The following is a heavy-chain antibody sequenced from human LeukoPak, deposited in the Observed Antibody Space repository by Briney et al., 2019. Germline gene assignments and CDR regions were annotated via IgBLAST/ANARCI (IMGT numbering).Heavy chain of an antibody. V-gene: IGHV1-18*04. CDR3: ARVAGVGATRGAIDY. CDR1: GYTFTSNY. D-gene: IGHD1-26*01. CDR2: ISAYNGNT. J-gene: IGHJ4*02. Sequence: ASVKVSCKAFGYTFTSNYMHWVRQAPGQGLEWMGWISAYNGNTNYAQKLQGRVTMTTDTSTSTAYMELRSLRSDDTAVYYCARVAGVGATRGAIDYWGQGTLVTVSS.